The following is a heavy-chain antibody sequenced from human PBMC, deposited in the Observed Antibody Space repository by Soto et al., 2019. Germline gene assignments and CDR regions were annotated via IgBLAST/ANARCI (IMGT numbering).Heavy chain of an antibody. CDR3: ARQGTDYYGSGSYTN. Sequence: EVQLVQSGAEVKKPGESLKISCKGSGYSFNCYWIGCVRQMPGKGLEWMGIIYPGDSDTRYSPSFQGQVTISADKSISTAYLQWSSLKASDTAMYYCARQGTDYYGSGSYTNWGQGTLVTVSS. J-gene: IGHJ4*02. V-gene: IGHV5-51*01. D-gene: IGHD3-10*01. CDR1: GYSFNCYW. CDR2: IYPGDSDT.